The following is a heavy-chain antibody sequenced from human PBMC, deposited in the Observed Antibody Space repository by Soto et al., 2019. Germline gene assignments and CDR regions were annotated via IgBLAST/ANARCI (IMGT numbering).Heavy chain of an antibody. CDR3: AREGSGSSFCDY. CDR1: GGSISSSNW. V-gene: IGHV4-4*02. Sequence: QVQLQESGPGLVKPSGTLSLTCAVSGGSISSSNWWSWVRQPPGMRLEWIGETHHSGTTNYNPSLKSRGTSSVDKSKNHVSLKLSSVTAADTALYYCAREGSGSSFCDYWGQGTLVTVSS. CDR2: THHSGTT. D-gene: IGHD3-10*01. J-gene: IGHJ4*02.